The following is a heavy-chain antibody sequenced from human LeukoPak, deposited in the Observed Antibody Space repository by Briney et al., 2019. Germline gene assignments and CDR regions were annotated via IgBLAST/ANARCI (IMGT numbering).Heavy chain of an antibody. CDR1: GYTFTSYG. J-gene: IGHJ6*03. V-gene: IGHV1-18*01. CDR2: ISAYNGNT. D-gene: IGHD4-17*01. Sequence: ASVKVSCKASGYTFTSYGISWVRQAPAQGLEWMGWISAYNGNTNYAQKLQGRVTMTTDTSTSTAYMELRSLRSDDTAVYYCAREYGDYYYYYYMDVWGKGTTVTVSS. CDR3: AREYGDYYYYYYMDV.